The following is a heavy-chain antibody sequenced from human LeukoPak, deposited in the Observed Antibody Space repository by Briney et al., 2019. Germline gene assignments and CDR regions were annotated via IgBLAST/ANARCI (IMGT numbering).Heavy chain of an antibody. V-gene: IGHV1-2*02. CDR1: GYTFTAYY. CDR3: ARGQRALSSGWYN. Sequence: ASVRVSPTASGYTFTAYYMHWVRQAPGQGLERMGWINPNSGGTNYAQKFQGRVTMTRDTSISTAYMELSRLRSDDTAVYYCARGQRALSSGWYNWGQGTLVTVSS. CDR2: INPNSGGT. J-gene: IGHJ4*02. D-gene: IGHD6-19*01.